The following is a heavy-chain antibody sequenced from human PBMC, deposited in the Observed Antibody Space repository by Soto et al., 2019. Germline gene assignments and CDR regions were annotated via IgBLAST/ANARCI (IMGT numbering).Heavy chain of an antibody. V-gene: IGHV3-30-3*01. CDR2: ISYDGSNK. CDR3: ARDSGEEEAFDI. Sequence: QVQLVESGGGVVQPGRSLRLSCAASGFTFSSYAMHWVRQAPGKGLEWVAVISYDGSNKYYADSVKGRFTISRDNSENALYLQMNSLRAEDTAVYYCARDSGEEEAFDIWGQGTMVTVSS. CDR1: GFTFSSYA. J-gene: IGHJ3*02. D-gene: IGHD3-10*01.